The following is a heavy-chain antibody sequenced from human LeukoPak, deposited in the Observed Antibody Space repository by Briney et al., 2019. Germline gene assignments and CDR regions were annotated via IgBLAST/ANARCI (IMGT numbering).Heavy chain of an antibody. J-gene: IGHJ3*02. CDR3: ARSGYSYGADSFDI. CDR1: GDSISSHY. Sequence: SETLSLTCSVSGDSISSHYWSWIRQPPGKGLEWIGYIYYSGSTKYSPSLKSRVTISVDTSKHQFFLKLSSVTAADTALYYCARSGYSYGADSFDIWGQGTMVTVSS. D-gene: IGHD5-18*01. CDR2: IYYSGST. V-gene: IGHV4-59*11.